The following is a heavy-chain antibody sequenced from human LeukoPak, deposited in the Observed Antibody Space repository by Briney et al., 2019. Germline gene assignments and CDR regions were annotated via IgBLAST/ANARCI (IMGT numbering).Heavy chain of an antibody. D-gene: IGHD4-17*01. CDR2: INPNSGGT. V-gene: IGHV1-2*02. Sequence: VASVKVSCKASGYTFTGYYMHWVRQAPGQGLEWMGWINPNSGGTNYAQKFQGRVTMTRDTSISTAYMELSSLRSEDTAVYYCATAVFTVTELGWYFDLWGRGTLVTVSS. J-gene: IGHJ2*01. CDR3: ATAVFTVTELGWYFDL. CDR1: GYTFTGYY.